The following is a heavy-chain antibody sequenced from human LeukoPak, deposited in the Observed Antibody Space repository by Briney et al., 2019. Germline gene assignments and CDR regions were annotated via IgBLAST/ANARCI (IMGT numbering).Heavy chain of an antibody. CDR2: ISSSSSYI. V-gene: IGHV3-21*01. CDR1: GFTFSSYS. Sequence: PGGSLRLSCAASGFTFSSYSMNWVRQAPGKGLEWVSSISSSSSYIYYADSVKGRFTISRDNAKNSLYLQMNSLRAEVTAVYYCARVEGLGGYSTLMSWGQGTLVTVSS. CDR3: ARVEGLGGYSTLMS. J-gene: IGHJ4*02. D-gene: IGHD3-3*01.